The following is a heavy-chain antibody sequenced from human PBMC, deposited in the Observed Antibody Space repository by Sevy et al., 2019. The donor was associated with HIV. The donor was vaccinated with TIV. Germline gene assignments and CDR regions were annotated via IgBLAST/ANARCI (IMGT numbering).Heavy chain of an antibody. Sequence: SETLSLTCTVSGGSISSYYWSWIRQPPGKGLEWIGYIYYSGSTNYNPSLKSRVTISVDTSKNQFSLKLSSVTAADTAVYYCARVVAGIYYFDYWGQRTLVTVSS. CDR1: GGSISSYY. V-gene: IGHV4-59*01. D-gene: IGHD6-19*01. CDR3: ARVVAGIYYFDY. CDR2: IYYSGST. J-gene: IGHJ4*02.